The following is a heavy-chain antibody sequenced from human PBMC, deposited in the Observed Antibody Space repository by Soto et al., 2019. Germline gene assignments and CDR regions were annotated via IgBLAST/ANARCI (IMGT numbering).Heavy chain of an antibody. CDR3: ARESTSYGMDV. CDR1: GYTFTGYY. Sequence: ASVKVSCKASGYTFTGYYMHWVRQAPGQGLEWMGWINPNSGGTSYAQKFQGWVTMTRDTSISTAYMELSRLRSDDTAVYYCARESTSYGMDVWGQGTTVTVSS. J-gene: IGHJ6*02. CDR2: INPNSGGT. V-gene: IGHV1-2*04.